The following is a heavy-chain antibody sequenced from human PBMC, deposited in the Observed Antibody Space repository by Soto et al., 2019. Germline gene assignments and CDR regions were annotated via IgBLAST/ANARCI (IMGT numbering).Heavy chain of an antibody. J-gene: IGHJ4*02. CDR1: GFTFTSSA. D-gene: IGHD2-15*01. CDR3: AAAPDGGTSVDY. V-gene: IGHV1-58*01. CDR2: IVVGSGNT. Sequence: GASVKVSCKASGFTFTSSAVQWVRQARGQRLEWIGWIVVGSGNTNYAPKFQERVTITRGMSTSTAYMELSSLRSEDTAVYYCAAAPDGGTSVDYWGQGTLVTVSS.